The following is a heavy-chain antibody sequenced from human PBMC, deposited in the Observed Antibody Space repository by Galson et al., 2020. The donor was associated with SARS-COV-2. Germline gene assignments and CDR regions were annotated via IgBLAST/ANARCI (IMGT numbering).Heavy chain of an antibody. V-gene: IGHV1-24*01. D-gene: IGHD6-13*01. CDR2: FDPEDGET. CDR3: ATAGQQLVILGFDY. CDR1: GYTLTELS. J-gene: IGHJ4*02. Sequence: ASVKVSCKVSGYTLTELSMHWVRQAPGKGLEWMGGFDPEDGETIYAQKFQGRVTMTEDTSTDTAYMELSSLRSEDTAVYYCATAGQQLVILGFDYWGQGTLVTVSS.